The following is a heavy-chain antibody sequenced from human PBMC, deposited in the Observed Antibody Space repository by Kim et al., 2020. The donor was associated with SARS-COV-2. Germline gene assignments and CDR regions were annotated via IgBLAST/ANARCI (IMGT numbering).Heavy chain of an antibody. CDR2: IYYSGST. D-gene: IGHD3-22*01. CDR3: ARLQHYYDSSKDAFDI. J-gene: IGHJ3*02. Sequence: SETLSLTCTVSGGSISSSSYYWGWIRQPPGKGLEWIGSIYYSGSTYYNPSLKSRVTISVDTSKNQFSLKLSSVTAADTAVYYCARLQHYYDSSKDAFDIWGQGTMVTVSS. CDR1: GGSISSSSYY. V-gene: IGHV4-39*01.